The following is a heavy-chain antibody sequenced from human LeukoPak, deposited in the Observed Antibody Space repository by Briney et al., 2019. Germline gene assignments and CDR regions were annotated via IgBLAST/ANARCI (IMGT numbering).Heavy chain of an antibody. CDR2: IYYSGSI. Sequence: PSETLSLICTVSGASISSYYWSWIRQPPGRGLEWIGDIYYSGSIKYNPSLKSRVTMSVDTSKNQFSLKLSSVTAADTAIYYCARENPSGYYNRPIDYWGQGTLVTVSS. CDR1: GASISSYY. D-gene: IGHD3-22*01. J-gene: IGHJ4*02. V-gene: IGHV4-59*01. CDR3: ARENPSGYYNRPIDY.